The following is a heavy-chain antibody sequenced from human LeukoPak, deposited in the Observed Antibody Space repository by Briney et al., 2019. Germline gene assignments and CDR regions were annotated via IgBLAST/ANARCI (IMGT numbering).Heavy chain of an antibody. Sequence: GESLRLPCAASGFTFSNYMMHWVRQAPGKGLVWVSRIKSDGITITYADSVKGRFTISRDNAKNTLYLQMNSLRAEDTAVYYCLRDLNWSLDQWGQGTLVTVSS. V-gene: IGHV3-74*01. D-gene: IGHD1-20*01. CDR2: IKSDGITI. J-gene: IGHJ4*02. CDR3: LRDLNWSLDQ. CDR1: GFTFSNYM.